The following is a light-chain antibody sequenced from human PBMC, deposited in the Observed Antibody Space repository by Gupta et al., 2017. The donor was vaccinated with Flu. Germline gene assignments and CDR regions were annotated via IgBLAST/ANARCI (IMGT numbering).Light chain of an antibody. CDR2: GAS. CDR3: QQYKKWPIT. J-gene: IGKJ5*01. CDR1: QSVGST. Sequence: EIVMTQSPATLSVSPGERVTLSCRASQSVGSTLAWYEQKPGQVPRLLIFGASTRATGIPARFSGSGSGTEFTLTISSLQSEDFAVYYCQQYKKWPITFGQGTRLEIK. V-gene: IGKV3-15*01.